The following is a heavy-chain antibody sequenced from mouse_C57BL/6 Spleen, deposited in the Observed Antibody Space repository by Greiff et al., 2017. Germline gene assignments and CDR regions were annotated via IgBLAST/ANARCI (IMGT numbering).Heavy chain of an antibody. V-gene: IGHV5-4*03. J-gene: IGHJ2*01. CDR1: GFTFSSYA. D-gene: IGHD1-1*01. Sequence: EVKLQESGGGLVKPGGSLKLSCAASGFTFSSYAMSWVRQTPEKRLEWVATISDGGSYTYYPDNVKGRFTISRDNAKNNLYLQMSHLKSEDTAMYYCARGRITTVVAFDYWGQGTTLTVSS. CDR2: ISDGGSYT. CDR3: ARGRITTVVAFDY.